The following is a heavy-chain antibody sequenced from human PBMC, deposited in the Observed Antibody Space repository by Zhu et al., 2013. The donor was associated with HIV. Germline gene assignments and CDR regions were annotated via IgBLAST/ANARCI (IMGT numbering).Heavy chain of an antibody. D-gene: IGHD2-8*01. CDR3: ARDRGMLDSFDY. V-gene: IGHV1-3*01. CDR2: INAGNGNR. CDR1: GYTFTNYA. J-gene: IGHJ4*02. Sequence: QVQLVQSGAEVKKPGASVKVSCKASGYTFTNYAMHWVRQAPGQRLEWMGWINAGNGNRKYSQNFQGRVTITRDTSASTAYMELSSLRSEDTAVFYCARDRGMLDSFDYWGQGTLVTVSS.